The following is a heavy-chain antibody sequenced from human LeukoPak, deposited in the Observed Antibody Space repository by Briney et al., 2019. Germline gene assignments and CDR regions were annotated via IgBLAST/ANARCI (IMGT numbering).Heavy chain of an antibody. D-gene: IGHD6-6*01. V-gene: IGHV1-8*01. Sequence: ASVKVSCKASGYTFTSYDINGVRQATGQGREWRGWMNPNSGNTGYAQKFQGRVTMTRNTSISTAYMELSSLRSEDTAVYYCARGRSFSSSSDYWGQGTLVTVSS. CDR1: GYTFTSYD. CDR2: MNPNSGNT. J-gene: IGHJ4*02. CDR3: ARGRSFSSSSDY.